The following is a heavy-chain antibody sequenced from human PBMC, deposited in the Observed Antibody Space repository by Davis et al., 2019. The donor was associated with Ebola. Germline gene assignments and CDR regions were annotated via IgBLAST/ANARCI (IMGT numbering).Heavy chain of an antibody. D-gene: IGHD3-16*01. CDR2: ISSDGSRE. Sequence: GESLKISYTASGFNVSGNYMSWVRQAPGKGLEWVALISSDGSREYYADSVEGRFTISKDNSGNTLYLHMNALTAEDTALYYCAKLRSHDYTDSSDDFYLDLWGRGTLVTVSS. CDR1: GFNVSGNY. V-gene: IGHV3-30*18. J-gene: IGHJ2*01. CDR3: AKLRSHDYTDSSDDFYLDL.